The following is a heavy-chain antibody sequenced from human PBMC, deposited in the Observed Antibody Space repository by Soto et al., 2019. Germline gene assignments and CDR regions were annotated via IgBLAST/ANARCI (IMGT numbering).Heavy chain of an antibody. Sequence: EVQLLESGGGLVRPGGSLRLSCTASGFSFSSYDLSWFRQAPGKGLEWVSTISGSDGKTYYADSVKGRSSISRDTSKTTLYLEMTSLRVEDTAVYYCARWSFLDYWGQGTRVTVS. J-gene: IGHJ4*02. CDR3: ARWSFLDY. D-gene: IGHD1-26*01. CDR1: GFSFSSYD. CDR2: ISGSDGKT. V-gene: IGHV3-23*01.